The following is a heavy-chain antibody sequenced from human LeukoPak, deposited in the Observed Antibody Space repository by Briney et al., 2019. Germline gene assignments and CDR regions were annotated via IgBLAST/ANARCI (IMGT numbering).Heavy chain of an antibody. V-gene: IGHV3-30*04. Sequence: GGSLRLSCAASGFTFSSYAMHWVRQAPGEGLEWVAVISYDGSNKYYADSVKGRFTISRDNSKNTLYLQMNSLRAEDTAVYYCARGQTNIRSGSFDYWGQGTLVTVSS. CDR3: ARGQTNIRSGSFDY. J-gene: IGHJ4*02. CDR2: ISYDGSNK. D-gene: IGHD1-26*01. CDR1: GFTFSSYA.